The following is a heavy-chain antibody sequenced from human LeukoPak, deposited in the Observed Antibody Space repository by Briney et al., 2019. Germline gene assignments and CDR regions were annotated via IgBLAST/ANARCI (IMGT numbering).Heavy chain of an antibody. CDR1: GFTFSSYA. CDR2: ISSNGGST. V-gene: IGHV3-64*01. J-gene: IGHJ4*02. CDR3: ARRYSGTHFDY. D-gene: IGHD1-26*01. Sequence: SGGSLRLSCAASGFTFSSYAMHWVRQAPGKGLEYVSAISSNGGSTYYANSVKGRFTISRDNSKNTLYLQMGSLRAEDMAVYYCARRYSGTHFDYWGQGTLVTVSS.